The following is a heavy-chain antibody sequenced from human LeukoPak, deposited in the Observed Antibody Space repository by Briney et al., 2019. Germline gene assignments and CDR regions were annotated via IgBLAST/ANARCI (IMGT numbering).Heavy chain of an antibody. CDR2: IYYSGST. J-gene: IGHJ6*02. CDR1: GGSISSYY. Sequence: SETLSLTCTVSGGSISSYYWSWIRQPPGKGLEWIGYIYYSGSTNYNPSLKSRVTISVDTSKNQFSLKLSSVTAADTAVYYCARGTSSSWYHNDYYYGMDVWGQGTTVTVSS. D-gene: IGHD6-13*01. CDR3: ARGTSSSWYHNDYYYGMDV. V-gene: IGHV4-59*08.